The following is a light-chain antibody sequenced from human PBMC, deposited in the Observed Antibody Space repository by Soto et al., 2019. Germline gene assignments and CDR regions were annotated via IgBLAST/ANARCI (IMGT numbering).Light chain of an antibody. CDR1: QSVSSSY. V-gene: IGKV3D-20*01. J-gene: IGKJ1*01. Sequence: IVLTQSPSTLSLSPGERATLSCWASQSVSSSYLAWYQQKPGLAPRLLIYDASSRATGIPDRFSGSGSGTDFTLTISRPEPEDFPVYYCQQYGSSGTFGQGTKVDIK. CDR2: DAS. CDR3: QQYGSSGT.